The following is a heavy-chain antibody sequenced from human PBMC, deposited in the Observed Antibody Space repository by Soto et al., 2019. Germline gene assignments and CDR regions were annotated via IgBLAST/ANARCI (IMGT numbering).Heavy chain of an antibody. CDR2: ILGSDGI. CDR1: VSTASKYA. Sequence: GSLIPSCPATVSTASKYAQMWVRQAPGKGLEWVAGILGSDGIYHAASVKGRFTISKDNSKNTLYLPMNSLRAEVTAVYSCAKEAVYGDGLWLPESWGEGTLVT. D-gene: IGHD4-17*01. J-gene: IGHJ5*02. CDR3: AKEAVYGDGLWLPES. V-gene: IGHV3-23*01.